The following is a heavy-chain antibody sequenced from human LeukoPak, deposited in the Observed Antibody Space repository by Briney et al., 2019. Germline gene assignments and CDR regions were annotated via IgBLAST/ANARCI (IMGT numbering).Heavy chain of an antibody. J-gene: IGHJ4*02. D-gene: IGHD6-6*01. V-gene: IGHV3-7*01. CDR3: ARVASSTTYGRSCYFDY. Sequence: GGSLGLSCAASGFTFSSYWISWVRQAPGKGLEWVANIKQDGSEKYYVDSVKDRFTISRDNAKNSLYLQMNGLRAEDTAVYYCARVASSTTYGRSCYFDYWGQGTLVPVSS. CDR1: GFTFSSYW. CDR2: IKQDGSEK.